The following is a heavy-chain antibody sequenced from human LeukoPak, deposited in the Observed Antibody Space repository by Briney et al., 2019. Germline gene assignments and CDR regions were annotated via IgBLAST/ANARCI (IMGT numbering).Heavy chain of an antibody. CDR3: ARDLSSSTSCYSY. D-gene: IGHD2-2*01. CDR1: GFTFSSHS. CDR2: ISPSGNYI. Sequence: PGGSLTLSCAPSGFTFSSHSKNWVRQAPGKGLGWVSSISPSGNYIYYADSVEGRFTISRDNAKNSLYLQMNSMRAEDTAVYYCARDLSSSTSCYSYWGQGTLVTVSS. J-gene: IGHJ4*02. V-gene: IGHV3-21*01.